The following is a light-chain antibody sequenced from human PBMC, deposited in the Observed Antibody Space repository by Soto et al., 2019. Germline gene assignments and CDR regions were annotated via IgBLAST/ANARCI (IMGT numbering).Light chain of an antibody. Sequence: EIVLAHSPGTVSLSPGDRATLSCRASQSVESRYLAWYQQRPGQAPRLLIYGVSNRATGIPDRFSGSGSGTDFTLTINRLEPEDFAVYYCQQYSRSPPGMFGQGTKVDIK. CDR3: QQYSRSPPGM. CDR2: GVS. V-gene: IGKV3-20*01. CDR1: QSVESRY. J-gene: IGKJ1*01.